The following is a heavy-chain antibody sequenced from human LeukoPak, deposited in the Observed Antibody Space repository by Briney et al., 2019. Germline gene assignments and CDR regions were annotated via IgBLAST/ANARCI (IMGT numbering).Heavy chain of an antibody. CDR2: IYYSGST. CDR3: ARDRMDAFDI. CDR1: GGSISSGGYY. Sequence: SETLSLTCTVSGGSISSGGYYWSWIRQHPGKGLEWIGYIYYSGSTYYNPSLKSRVTISVDTSKNQFSLKLSSVTAADTAVYYCARDRMDAFDIWGQGTMVTVSS. J-gene: IGHJ3*02. V-gene: IGHV4-31*03.